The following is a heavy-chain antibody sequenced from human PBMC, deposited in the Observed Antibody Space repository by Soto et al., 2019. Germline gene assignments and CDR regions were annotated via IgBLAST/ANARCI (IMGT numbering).Heavy chain of an antibody. J-gene: IGHJ4*02. Sequence: QVQLVQSGAEVKKPGSSVKVSCKASGGSFSDYAINWVRQAPGPGLEWMGGIVPMLRTPNYARKFQGRVTITADEYTSTVYMELTSLTSDDTAVYYCARGLGGSYFPFDYWGQGTLVTVSS. CDR2: IVPMLRTP. CDR3: ARGLGGSYFPFDY. V-gene: IGHV1-69*11. D-gene: IGHD1-26*01. CDR1: GGSFSDYA.